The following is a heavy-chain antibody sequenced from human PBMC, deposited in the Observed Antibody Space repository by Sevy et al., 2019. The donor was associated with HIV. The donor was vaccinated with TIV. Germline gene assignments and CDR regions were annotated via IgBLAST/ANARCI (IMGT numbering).Heavy chain of an antibody. CDR1: GGSFSDFY. Sequence: SETLSLTCTVYGGSFSDFYWNWIRQSPGKGLEWIGEINHREVTNYNPSLKSRATISADASNRQFSLKLTSVTAADTAVYYCVRFDTKINIFGVPRGAYWGPRTLVTVSS. J-gene: IGHJ4*02. V-gene: IGHV4-34*01. CDR2: INHREVT. D-gene: IGHD3-3*02. CDR3: VRFDTKINIFGVPRGAY.